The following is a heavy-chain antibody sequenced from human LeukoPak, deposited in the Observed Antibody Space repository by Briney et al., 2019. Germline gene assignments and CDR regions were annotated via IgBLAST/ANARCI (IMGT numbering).Heavy chain of an antibody. CDR2: IIPILGIA. CDR3: ARGGDGYPFDY. D-gene: IGHD5-12*01. Sequence: ASVKVSCKASGGTFSSYAISRVRQAPGQGLEWMGRIIPILGIANYAQKFQGRVTITADKSTSTAYMELSSLRSKDTAVYYCARGGDGYPFDYWGQGTLVTVSS. V-gene: IGHV1-69*04. CDR1: GGTFSSYA. J-gene: IGHJ4*02.